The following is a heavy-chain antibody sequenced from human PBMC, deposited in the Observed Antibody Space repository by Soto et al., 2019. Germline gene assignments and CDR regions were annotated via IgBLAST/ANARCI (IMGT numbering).Heavy chain of an antibody. J-gene: IGHJ4*02. V-gene: IGHV3-23*01. CDR3: AKDEVLLWFGESPGPLDY. CDR2: ISGSGGST. Sequence: PGGSLRLSCAASGFTFSSYAMSWVRQAPGKGLEWVSAISGSGGSTYYADSVKGRFTISRDNSKNTLYLQMNSLRAEDTAVYYCAKDEVLLWFGESPGPLDYWGQGTLVTVSS. CDR1: GFTFSSYA. D-gene: IGHD3-10*01.